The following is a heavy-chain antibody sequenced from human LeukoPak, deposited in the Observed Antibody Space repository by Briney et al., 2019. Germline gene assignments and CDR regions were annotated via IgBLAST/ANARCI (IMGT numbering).Heavy chain of an antibody. CDR2: ISSSISNT. V-gene: IGHV3-48*02. J-gene: IGHJ4*02. CDR3: ARESGWTVDY. D-gene: IGHD6-19*01. CDR1: GFTFSFYS. Sequence: QPGGSLRLSCAASGFTFSFYSMNWVRQAPGKGLEWVSYISSSISNTHYADSVKGRFTLSRDNAKNSLYLRMNSLRDEDTAVYFCARESGWTVDYWGQGTLVTVSS.